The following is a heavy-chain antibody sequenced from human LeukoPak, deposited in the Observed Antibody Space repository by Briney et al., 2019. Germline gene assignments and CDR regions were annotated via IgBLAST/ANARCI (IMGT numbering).Heavy chain of an antibody. D-gene: IGHD4-17*01. CDR3: ARVITWDYGDYGGWFDP. Sequence: ASVKVSCKASGYTFTSYGISWVRQAPGQGLEWMGWISAYNGNTNYAQKLQGRVTMTTDTSTSTAYMELGSLRSDDTAVYYCARVITWDYGDYGGWFDPWGQGTLVTVSS. CDR2: ISAYNGNT. CDR1: GYTFTSYG. V-gene: IGHV1-18*01. J-gene: IGHJ5*02.